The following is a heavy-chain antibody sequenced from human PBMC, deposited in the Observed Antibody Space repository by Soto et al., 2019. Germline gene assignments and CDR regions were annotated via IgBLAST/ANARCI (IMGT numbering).Heavy chain of an antibody. CDR3: ARAGMSGSIHFDY. D-gene: IGHD3-10*02. CDR2: IYYSGST. Sequence: QVQLQESGPGLVKPSQTLSLTCTVSGGSISSGDYYWSWIRQPPGKGLEWIGYIYYSGSTYYNPSLKSRVTMSVDTSKNQCSLKLSSVTAADTAVYYWARAGMSGSIHFDYWGQGTLVTVSS. J-gene: IGHJ4*02. V-gene: IGHV4-30-4*01. CDR1: GGSISSGDYY.